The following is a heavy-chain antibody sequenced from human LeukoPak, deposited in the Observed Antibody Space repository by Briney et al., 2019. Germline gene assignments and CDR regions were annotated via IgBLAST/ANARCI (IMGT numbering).Heavy chain of an antibody. Sequence: GGSLRLSCAASGFTFSSYSMNWVRQAPGKGLEWVSSISSSSSYIYYADSVKGRFTISRDKAKNSLYLQMNSLRAEDTAVYYCSAMDTAMVNYWGQGTLVTVSS. CDR1: GFTFSSYS. D-gene: IGHD5-18*01. CDR3: SAMDTAMVNY. J-gene: IGHJ4*02. CDR2: ISSSSSYI. V-gene: IGHV3-21*01.